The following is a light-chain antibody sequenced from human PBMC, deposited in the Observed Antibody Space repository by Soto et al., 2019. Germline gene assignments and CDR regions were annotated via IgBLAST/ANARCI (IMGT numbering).Light chain of an antibody. Sequence: DIQMTQSPSTLSASVGDRVTITFLASQSISSWLTWYQQKSGEAPKVLIYDASSLGSGVPSRFSGSGSGTKFTLTISSLQPDDFATYYCQQYNSFPLNFGGGTKVDIK. CDR1: QSISSW. V-gene: IGKV1-5*01. CDR2: DAS. J-gene: IGKJ4*01. CDR3: QQYNSFPLN.